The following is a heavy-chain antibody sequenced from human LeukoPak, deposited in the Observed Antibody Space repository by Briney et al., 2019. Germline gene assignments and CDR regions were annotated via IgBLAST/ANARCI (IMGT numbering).Heavy chain of an antibody. CDR2: IYGGGIT. Sequence: PGGSLRLSCEASGFTVSSNYMSWVRQAPGKGLEWVSVIYGGGITYYADSVKGRFIISRDNSKNTVYLQMSSLRAEDTAVYYCARVLRGEHFDYWGQGTLVTVSS. J-gene: IGHJ4*02. D-gene: IGHD1/OR15-1a*01. V-gene: IGHV3-66*01. CDR1: GFTVSSNY. CDR3: ARVLRGEHFDY.